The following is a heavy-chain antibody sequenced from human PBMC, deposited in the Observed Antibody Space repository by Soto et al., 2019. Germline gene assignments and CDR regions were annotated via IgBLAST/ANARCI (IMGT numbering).Heavy chain of an antibody. CDR1: GFTFSSYG. D-gene: IGHD3-10*01. J-gene: IGHJ6*02. CDR3: AKDAYYYGSGSYSHYYGMDV. Sequence: GGSLRLSCAASGFTFSSYGMSWVRQGPRKGLEWVSTISSSGGSTSYADSVKGRFTISRDNSKNTLYLQMNSLRAEDTAVYYCAKDAYYYGSGSYSHYYGMDVWGQGTTVTVS. CDR2: ISSSGGST. V-gene: IGHV3-23*01.